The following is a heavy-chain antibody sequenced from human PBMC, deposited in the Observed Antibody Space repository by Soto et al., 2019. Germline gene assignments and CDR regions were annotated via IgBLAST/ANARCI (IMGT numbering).Heavy chain of an antibody. J-gene: IGHJ4*02. D-gene: IGHD3-9*01. Sequence: QVQLVQSGAEVKNPGASVKVSCRASGYTFTGNAIHWIRQAPGQRLEWIGKIDPGNGNTKYTQNFQGRVTITRDTSASAAYMDLNTLGSEDTSIYYGARSGPGYSRFDYWGQGTLVTVSS. CDR2: IDPGNGNT. CDR3: ARSGPGYSRFDY. V-gene: IGHV1-3*01. CDR1: GYTFTGNA.